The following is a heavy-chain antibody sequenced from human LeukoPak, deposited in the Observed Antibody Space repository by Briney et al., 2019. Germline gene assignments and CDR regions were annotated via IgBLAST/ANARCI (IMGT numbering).Heavy chain of an antibody. Sequence: GGSLRLSCAASGFTLGSYAMNWVRRAPGKGLEWVSVIGESGADTYYADAVKGRFTISRDNAKNSLYLQMNSLRDDDTAVYYRARERFGDFDYGSQGTLVTVSS. J-gene: IGHJ4*02. D-gene: IGHD3-10*01. CDR1: GFTLGSYA. CDR3: ARERFGDFDY. V-gene: IGHV3-23*01. CDR2: IGESGADT.